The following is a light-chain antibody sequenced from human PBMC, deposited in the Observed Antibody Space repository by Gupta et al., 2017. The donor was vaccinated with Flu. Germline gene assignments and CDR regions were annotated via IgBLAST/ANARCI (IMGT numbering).Light chain of an antibody. V-gene: IGLV1-44*01. J-gene: IGLJ3*02. Sequence: QSVLTQPPSASGTPGQRVTISCSGCRSNIGSNTVNWYQQLPGTAPKLLIYSNNQLPSGVPDRFAGSKSCTSASLAISGIQSEDEADYYCAAWDDSLNGPVFGGGTKLTVL. CDR2: SNN. CDR1: RSNIGSNT. CDR3: AAWDDSLNGPV.